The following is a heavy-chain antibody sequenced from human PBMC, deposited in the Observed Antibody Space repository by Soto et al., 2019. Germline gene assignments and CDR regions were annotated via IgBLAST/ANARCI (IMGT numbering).Heavy chain of an antibody. Sequence: QVQLVESGGGVVQPGRSLRLSCAASGFTFSSYCMHWVRQAPGKGLEWVAVISYDGSNKYYADSVKGRFTISRDNSKNTLYLHMNSLRAEDTAVYYCAKESLAAWGQGTLVTVSS. J-gene: IGHJ4*02. CDR1: GFTFSSYC. V-gene: IGHV3-30*18. CDR3: AKESLAA. CDR2: ISYDGSNK.